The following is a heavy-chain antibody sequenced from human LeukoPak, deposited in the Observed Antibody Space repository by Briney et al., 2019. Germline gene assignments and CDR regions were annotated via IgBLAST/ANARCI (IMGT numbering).Heavy chain of an antibody. CDR2: ISSSGSTI. CDR1: GFTFSSYE. J-gene: IGHJ4*02. Sequence: QSGGSLRLSCAASGFTFSSYEMNWVRQAPGKGLEWVSYISSSGSTIYYADSVKGRFTISRDNAKNSLYLQMNSLRAEDTAVYYCATERDSYRYLGYWGQGTLVTVSS. D-gene: IGHD5-18*01. V-gene: IGHV3-48*03. CDR3: ATERDSYRYLGY.